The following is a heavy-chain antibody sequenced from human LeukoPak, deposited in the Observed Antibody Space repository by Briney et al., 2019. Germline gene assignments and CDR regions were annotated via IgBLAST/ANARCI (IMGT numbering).Heavy chain of an antibody. CDR2: IKRDGSNT. CDR3: AKGGYASCFDP. J-gene: IGHJ5*02. Sequence: PGGSLRLSCEASGFTFSEHYMSWVREAPGKGLEWVSTIKRDGSNTYYTDSVEGRFTISRDNSKNTLYLEMNTLRAEDTAVYYCAKGGYASCFDPWGEGTQVTVSS. V-gene: IGHV3-23*05. D-gene: IGHD2-15*01. CDR1: GFTFSEHY.